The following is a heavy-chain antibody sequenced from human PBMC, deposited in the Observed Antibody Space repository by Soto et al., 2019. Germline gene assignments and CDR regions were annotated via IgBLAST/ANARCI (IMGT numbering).Heavy chain of an antibody. CDR3: ARAYGDYFDY. D-gene: IGHD4-17*01. J-gene: IGHJ4*02. Sequence: PGGSLRLSCAASGFTFRTYGMHWVRQAPGTGLEWVALIWNDGSNKKYTDSVKGRFTISRDNSKNTLYLQMNSLRAEDTAVYYCARAYGDYFDYWGQGALVTVSS. CDR2: IWNDGSNK. CDR1: GFTFRTYG. V-gene: IGHV3-33*01.